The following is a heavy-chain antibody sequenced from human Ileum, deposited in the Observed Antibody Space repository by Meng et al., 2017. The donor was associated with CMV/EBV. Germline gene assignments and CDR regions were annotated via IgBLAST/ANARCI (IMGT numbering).Heavy chain of an antibody. CDR1: FTCDDDG. CDR3: AREERVLLWFGERYYFDY. D-gene: IGHD3-10*01. CDR2: INWNGGST. V-gene: IGHV3-20*03. J-gene: IGHJ4*02. Sequence: FTCDDDGMSWVRQAPGKGLEWVSGINWNGGSTGYADSVKGRFTISRDNAKNSLYLQMNSLRAEDTALYYCAREERVLLWFGERYYFDYWGQGALVTVSS.